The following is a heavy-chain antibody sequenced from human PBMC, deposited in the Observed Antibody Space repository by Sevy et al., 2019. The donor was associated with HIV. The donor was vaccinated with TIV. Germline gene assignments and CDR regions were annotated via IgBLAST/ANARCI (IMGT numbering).Heavy chain of an antibody. CDR2: TRNKADSYTT. V-gene: IGHV3-72*01. CDR3: ASYAGLAAAGRVFDY. Sequence: GGSLRLSCAASGFTFSDHYMEWVRQAPGKGLEWVGRTRNKADSYTTEYAASVKGRVTISRDDSKNSLYLQMNSLKTEDTAVYYCASYAGLAAAGRVFDYWGQGTLVTVSS. D-gene: IGHD6-13*01. CDR1: GFTFSDHY. J-gene: IGHJ4*02.